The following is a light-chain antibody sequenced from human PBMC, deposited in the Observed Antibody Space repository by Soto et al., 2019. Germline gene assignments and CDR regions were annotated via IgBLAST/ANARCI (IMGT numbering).Light chain of an antibody. Sequence: EIVLTQSPGTLSLSPGDRATLSCRASQSVSSSYLAWYQQKPGQAPRLLIYGASSRATGIPDRFSGSGSGTAFTLTISRLEPEDFAVYYCQQYGSSPWTFGQGTKVEIK. J-gene: IGKJ1*01. CDR1: QSVSSSY. V-gene: IGKV3-20*01. CDR3: QQYGSSPWT. CDR2: GAS.